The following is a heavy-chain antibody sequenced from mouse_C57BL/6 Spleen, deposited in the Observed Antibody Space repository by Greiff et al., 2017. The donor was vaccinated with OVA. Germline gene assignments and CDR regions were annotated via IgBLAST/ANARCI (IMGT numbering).Heavy chain of an antibody. J-gene: IGHJ1*03. Sequence: EVKLQESGPGLVKPSQSLSLTCSVTGYSITSGYYWNWIRQFPGNKLEWMGYISYDGSNNYNPSLKNRISITRDTSKNQFFLKLNSVTTEDTATYSCARGDYDGVYWYFDVWGTGTTVTVSS. V-gene: IGHV3-6*01. CDR2: ISYDGSN. CDR3: ARGDYDGVYWYFDV. CDR1: GYSITSGYY. D-gene: IGHD2-4*01.